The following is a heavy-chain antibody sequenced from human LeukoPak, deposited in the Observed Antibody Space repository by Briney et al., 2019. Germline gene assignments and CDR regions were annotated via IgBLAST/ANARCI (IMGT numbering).Heavy chain of an antibody. J-gene: IGHJ6*03. CDR2: INHSGST. Sequence: PSETLSLTCAVYGGSFSGYYWSWIRQPPGKGLEWIGEINHSGSTNYNPSLKSRVTISVDTSKNQFSLKLSSVTAADTAVYYCAKASRYCSGGSCYVRPLYYYYYMDVWGKGTTVTVSS. V-gene: IGHV4-34*01. D-gene: IGHD2-15*01. CDR1: GGSFSGYY. CDR3: AKASRYCSGGSCYVRPLYYYYYMDV.